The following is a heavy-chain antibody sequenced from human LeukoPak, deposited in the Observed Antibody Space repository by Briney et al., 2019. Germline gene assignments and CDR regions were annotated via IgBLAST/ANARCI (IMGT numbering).Heavy chain of an antibody. V-gene: IGHV3-33*01. J-gene: IGHJ6*02. CDR2: MWYDGSNK. CDR1: GFNFSSYG. Sequence: AGGSLGLSCAASGFNFSSYGMHWVRQAPGKGLEWVALMWYDGSNKHYADSVKGRLTISRDNSKSTLYLQMNSLRAEDTAVYYCARYCGGGNCYSGLDVWGQGTTVIVSS. D-gene: IGHD2-15*01. CDR3: ARYCGGGNCYSGLDV.